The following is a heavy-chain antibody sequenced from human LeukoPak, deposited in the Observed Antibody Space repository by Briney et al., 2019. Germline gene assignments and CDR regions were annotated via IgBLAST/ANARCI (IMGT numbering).Heavy chain of an antibody. CDR3: ASSRYCGSARCDAFDI. CDR2: IIPIFGTA. CDR1: GGTFSSYA. Sequence: GSSVKVSCKASGGTFSSYAISWVRQAPGQGLEWMGGIIPIFGTANYAQKFQGRVTITADESTSTAYMELSSLRSEDTAVYYCASSRYCGSARCDAFDIWGQGTMVTVSS. D-gene: IGHD2-21*01. J-gene: IGHJ3*02. V-gene: IGHV1-69*01.